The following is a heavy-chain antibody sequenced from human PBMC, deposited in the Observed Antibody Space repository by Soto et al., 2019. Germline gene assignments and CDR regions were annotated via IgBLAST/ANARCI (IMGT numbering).Heavy chain of an antibody. CDR1: GFSFSNYW. V-gene: IGHV3-7*03. D-gene: IGHD3-16*01. CDR2: INRDGGER. Sequence: GGSLRLSCAASGFSFSNYWRAWVRQAPGKGLEWVANINRDGGERYHADSVRGRFTIFRDNSENSLYLQMNRLRAEDTAVYYCARDATFCLDCWGRGTLVTVSS. J-gene: IGHJ4*02. CDR3: ARDATFCLDC.